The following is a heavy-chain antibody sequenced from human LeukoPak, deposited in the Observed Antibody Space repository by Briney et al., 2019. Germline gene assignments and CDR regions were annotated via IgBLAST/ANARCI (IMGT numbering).Heavy chain of an antibody. D-gene: IGHD3-10*01. V-gene: IGHV1-3*03. J-gene: IGHJ4*02. Sequence: GASVKVSCKASGYTFTSYAMHWVRQAPGQRLEWMGWINAGNGNTKYSQEFQGRVTITRDTSASTAYMELSSLRSEDMAVYYCAKVYHYGSGSYLTHLDSWGQGSLVTVSS. CDR3: AKVYHYGSGSYLTHLDS. CDR2: INAGNGNT. CDR1: GYTFTSYA.